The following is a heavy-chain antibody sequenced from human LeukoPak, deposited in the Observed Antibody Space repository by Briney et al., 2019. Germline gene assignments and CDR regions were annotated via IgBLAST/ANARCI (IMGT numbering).Heavy chain of an antibody. CDR3: ARDARHRIITGTTNPVGAAFDI. Sequence: ASVKVSCKASGYTFTSYGISWVRQAPGQGLEWMGWISAYNGNTNYAQKLQGRVTMTTDTSTSTAYMELRSLRSDDTAVYYCARDARHRIITGTTNPVGAAFDIWVHGTMVTVSS. V-gene: IGHV1-18*01. J-gene: IGHJ3*02. CDR2: ISAYNGNT. D-gene: IGHD1-20*01. CDR1: GYTFTSYG.